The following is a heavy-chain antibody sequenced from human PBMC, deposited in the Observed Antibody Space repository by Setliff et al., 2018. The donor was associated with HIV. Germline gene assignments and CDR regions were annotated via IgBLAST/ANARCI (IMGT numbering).Heavy chain of an antibody. CDR3: AGDWVAAAGVMGDY. D-gene: IGHD6-13*01. V-gene: IGHV1-18*01. Sequence: ASVKVSCKASGYIFANYGISWVRQAPGQGLEWMGWISAYNGNTKYAQKLQGRVTMTTDTSTSTAYMELWSLRSDDTAVYYCAGDWVAAAGVMGDYWGQGTLVTVSS. J-gene: IGHJ4*02. CDR1: GYIFANYG. CDR2: ISAYNGNT.